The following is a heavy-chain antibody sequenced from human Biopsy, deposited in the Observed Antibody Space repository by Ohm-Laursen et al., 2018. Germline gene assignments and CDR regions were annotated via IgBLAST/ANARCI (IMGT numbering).Heavy chain of an antibody. CDR1: GFTFSDYA. CDR2: IYGGGFGT. J-gene: IGHJ4*02. D-gene: IGHD3-10*01. V-gene: IGHV3-23*01. CDR3: AKFEGDPTPSYYFDY. Sequence: SLRLSCAASGFTFSDYAVSWVRQAPGKGLEWVAGIYGGGFGTYYADSVKGRFSISRDNSENTLYLHMNSLRAEDTALYFCAKFEGDPTPSYYFDYWGQGTLVTVSS.